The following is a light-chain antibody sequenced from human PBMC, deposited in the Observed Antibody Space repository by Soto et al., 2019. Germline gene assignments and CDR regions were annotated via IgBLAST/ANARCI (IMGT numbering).Light chain of an antibody. V-gene: IGKV3-15*01. CDR1: QSVSSN. CDR3: QQYNNWPFT. Sequence: EIVMTQSPATLSVSPGKRATLSCRASQSVSSNLAWYQQKPGQAPRLLIYGASTRATGIPARFSGSGSGTEFTLTISSLLSEDFAVYYCQQYNNWPFTFGQGTRLEIK. CDR2: GAS. J-gene: IGKJ5*01.